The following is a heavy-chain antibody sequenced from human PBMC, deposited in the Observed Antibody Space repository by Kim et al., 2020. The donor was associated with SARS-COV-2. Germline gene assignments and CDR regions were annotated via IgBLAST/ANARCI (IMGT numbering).Heavy chain of an antibody. D-gene: IGHD3-10*01. CDR3: ARHRGDLWFGEFDGMDV. V-gene: IGHV4-59*08. J-gene: IGHJ6*02. Sequence: LTRRVTISVDTSKNQFSLKLSSVTDADTAVYYCARHRGDLWFGEFDGMDVWGQGTTVTVSS.